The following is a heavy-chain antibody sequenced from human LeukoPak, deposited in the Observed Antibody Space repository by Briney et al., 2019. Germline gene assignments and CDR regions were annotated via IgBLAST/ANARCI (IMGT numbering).Heavy chain of an antibody. CDR1: GFTFSTYW. J-gene: IGHJ4*02. Sequence: PGGSLRLSCGASGFTFSTYWMSWVRQAPGKGLEWVASINQDGSEKFYVDSVKGRFTISRDNAKNSLYLQMSSLRAEDTAVYYCARDSFLDYWGQGTLVTVSS. V-gene: IGHV3-7*01. CDR3: ARDSFLDY. CDR2: INQDGSEK.